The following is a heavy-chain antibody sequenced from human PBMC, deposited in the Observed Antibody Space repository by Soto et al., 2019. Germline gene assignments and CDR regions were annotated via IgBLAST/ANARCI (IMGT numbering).Heavy chain of an antibody. CDR1: GYSFTSYW. V-gene: IGHV5-10-1*01. CDR2: IDPSDSYT. Sequence: GESLKISCKGSGYSFTSYWISWVRQMPGKGLEWMGRIDPSDSYTNYSPSFQGHVTISADKSISTAYLQWSSLKASDTAMYYWARHYYDSSGYYVYQYYFDYWGQGTLVTVSS. D-gene: IGHD3-22*01. CDR3: ARHYYDSSGYYVYQYYFDY. J-gene: IGHJ4*02.